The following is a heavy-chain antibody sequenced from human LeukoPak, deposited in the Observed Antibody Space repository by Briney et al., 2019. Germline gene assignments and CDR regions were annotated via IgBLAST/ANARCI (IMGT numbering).Heavy chain of an antibody. Sequence: GGSLRLSCAASGFTFSSYSMNWVRQAPGKGLEWVSSISSSGSTIYYADSVKGRFTISRDNAKNSLYLQMNSLRAEDTAVYYCARGGITMIVVVTPYYFDYWGQGTLVTVSS. CDR1: GFTFSSYS. V-gene: IGHV3-48*04. CDR2: ISSSGSTI. J-gene: IGHJ4*02. CDR3: ARGGITMIVVVTPYYFDY. D-gene: IGHD3-22*01.